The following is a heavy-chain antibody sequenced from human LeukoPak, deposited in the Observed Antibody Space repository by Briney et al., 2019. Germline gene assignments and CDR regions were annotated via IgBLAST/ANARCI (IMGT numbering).Heavy chain of an antibody. CDR2: ISGSGGST. Sequence: QPGGSLRLSCAASGFTFSSYAMSWVRQAPGKGLEWVSAISGSGGSTYYADSVKGRFTISRDNSKNTLYLQMNSLRAEDTAVYYCAKDSLPYGRMADGAFDIWGQGTMVTVSS. D-gene: IGHD3-10*01. CDR1: GFTFSSYA. J-gene: IGHJ3*02. CDR3: AKDSLPYGRMADGAFDI. V-gene: IGHV3-23*01.